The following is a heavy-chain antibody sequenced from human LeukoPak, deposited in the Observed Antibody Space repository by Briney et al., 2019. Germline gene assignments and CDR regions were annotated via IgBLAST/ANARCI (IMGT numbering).Heavy chain of an antibody. CDR2: IYSGGST. CDR1: GFTVSSNY. V-gene: IGHV3-66*01. D-gene: IGHD3-3*01. Sequence: GGSLRLSCAASGFTVSSNYMSWVRQAPGKGLEWVSVIYSGGSTYYADSVKGRFTISRDNSKNTLYLQMNSLRAEDTAVYYCARGPTYYDFWSGYSPYYYYGMDVWGQGTTATVSS. J-gene: IGHJ6*02. CDR3: ARGPTYYDFWSGYSPYYYYGMDV.